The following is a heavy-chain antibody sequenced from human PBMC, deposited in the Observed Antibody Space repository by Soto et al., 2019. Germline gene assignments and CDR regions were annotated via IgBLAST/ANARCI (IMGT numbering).Heavy chain of an antibody. D-gene: IGHD5-12*01. CDR3: AADGATIYYYYGMDV. CDR2: IVVGSGNT. J-gene: IGHJ6*02. V-gene: IGHV1-58*01. Sequence: SVKVSCKASGFTFTSSAVRWVRQARGQRLEWIGWIVVGSGNTNYAQKFQERVTITRDMSTSTAYMELSSLRSEDTAVYYCAADGATIYYYYGMDVWGQGTTVTVSS. CDR1: GFTFTSSA.